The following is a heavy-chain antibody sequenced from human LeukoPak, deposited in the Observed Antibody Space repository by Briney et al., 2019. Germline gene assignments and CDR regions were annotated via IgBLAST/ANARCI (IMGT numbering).Heavy chain of an antibody. CDR2: ISYDGSNK. CDR1: GFTFSSYA. CDR3: ARESGSIPDY. V-gene: IGHV3-30-3*01. J-gene: IGHJ4*02. Sequence: PGRSLRLSCAASGFTFSSYAMHWVRQAPGKGLEWVAVISYDGSNKYYADSVKGRFTISRDNSKNTLYLQMNSLRAEDTAVYYCARESGSIPDYWGQGTLVTVSS.